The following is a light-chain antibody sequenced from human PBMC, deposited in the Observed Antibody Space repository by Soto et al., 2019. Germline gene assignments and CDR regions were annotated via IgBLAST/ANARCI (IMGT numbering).Light chain of an antibody. V-gene: IGLV1-44*01. CDR3: AAWDDSLNVLYV. J-gene: IGLJ1*01. CDR2: SNY. Sequence: QSVLTQAPSVSGTPGQRVTISCSGSSSNIGSNTVNWYQQLPGTAPKLLIYSNYQRASGVPDRFSGSKSGTSASLAISGLQSEDEADYYCAAWDDSLNVLYVFGTGTKLTVL. CDR1: SSNIGSNT.